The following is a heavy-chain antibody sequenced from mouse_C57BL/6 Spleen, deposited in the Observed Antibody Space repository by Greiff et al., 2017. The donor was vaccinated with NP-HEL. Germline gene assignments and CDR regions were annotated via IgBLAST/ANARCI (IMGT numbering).Heavy chain of an antibody. Sequence: EVQLVESGGGLVKPGGSLKLSCAASGFTFSDYGMHWVRQAPEKGLEWVAYISSGSSTIYYADTVKGRFTISRDNAKNTLFLQMTSLRSEDTAMYYCAFDYDDAMDYWGQGTSVTVSS. CDR1: GFTFSDYG. CDR2: ISSGSSTI. J-gene: IGHJ4*01. D-gene: IGHD2-4*01. V-gene: IGHV5-17*01. CDR3: AFDYDDAMDY.